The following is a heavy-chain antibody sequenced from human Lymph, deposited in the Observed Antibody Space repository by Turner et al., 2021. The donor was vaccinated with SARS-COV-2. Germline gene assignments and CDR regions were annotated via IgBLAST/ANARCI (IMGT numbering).Heavy chain of an antibody. CDR1: GYPFTGYY. V-gene: IGHV1-2*02. Sequence: QVQLVQSGAEVKKPGASVKVSCKASGYPFTGYYMHWVRQAPGQVLEWMGWINPNSGGTNYAQKFQGRVTMTRDTSISTAYMELSRLRSDDTAVYYCARDVERYNDFWSGYSGGYGLDVWGQGTTVTVSS. CDR3: ARDVERYNDFWSGYSGGYGLDV. D-gene: IGHD3-3*01. CDR2: INPNSGGT. J-gene: IGHJ6*02.